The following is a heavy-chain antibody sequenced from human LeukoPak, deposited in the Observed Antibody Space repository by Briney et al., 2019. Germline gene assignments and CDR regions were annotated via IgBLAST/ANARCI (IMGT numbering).Heavy chain of an antibody. CDR2: INHSGST. D-gene: IGHD3-22*01. J-gene: IGHJ3*02. Sequence: PSETLSLTCAVCGGSFSGYYWSWIRQPPGKGLEWIGEINHSGSTNYNPSLKSRVTISVDTSKNQFSLKLSSVTAADTAVYYCATYDRSAFDIWGQGTMVTVSS. CDR3: ATYDRSAFDI. CDR1: GGSFSGYY. V-gene: IGHV4-34*01.